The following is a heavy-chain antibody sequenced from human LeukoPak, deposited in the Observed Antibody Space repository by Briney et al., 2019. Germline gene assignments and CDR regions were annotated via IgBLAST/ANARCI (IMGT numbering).Heavy chain of an antibody. CDR3: ARDQHKIRHGILTGPTAYDY. J-gene: IGHJ4*02. CDR2: INTNTGNP. D-gene: IGHD3-9*01. V-gene: IGHV7-4-1*02. CDR1: GYTFTSYA. Sequence: ASVKVSCKASGYTFTSYAMNWVRQAPGQGLEWMGWINTNTGNPTYAQGFTGRIVFSLDTSVSTAYLQISSLKAEDTAVYYCARDQHKIRHGILTGPTAYDYWGQGTLVTVSS.